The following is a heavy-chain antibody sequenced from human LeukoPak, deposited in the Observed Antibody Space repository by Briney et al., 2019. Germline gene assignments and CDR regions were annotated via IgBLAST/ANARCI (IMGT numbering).Heavy chain of an antibody. V-gene: IGHV3-21*01. CDR3: ARGMRGDWFDP. D-gene: IGHD3-16*01. CDR1: GFTFSSYS. Sequence: GGSLRLSCAASGFTFSSYSMNWVRQAPGKGLEWVSSISSSSSYIYYAESVKGRFTISRDNAKNSLYLQMNSLRAEDTAVYYCARGMRGDWFDPWGQGTLVTVSS. CDR2: ISSSSSYI. J-gene: IGHJ5*02.